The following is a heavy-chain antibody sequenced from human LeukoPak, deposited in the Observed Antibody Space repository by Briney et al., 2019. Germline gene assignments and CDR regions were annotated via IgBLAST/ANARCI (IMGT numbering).Heavy chain of an antibody. D-gene: IGHD2-2*01. J-gene: IGHJ5*01. CDR2: ISSSGSTI. CDR3: AKDRHAPGRYCSSTSCFPFDS. CDR1: GFTFSSYE. Sequence: GGSLRLSCAASGFTFSSYEMNWVRQAPGKGLEWVSYISSSGSTIYYADSVKGRFTISRDSAKNSLYLQMNSLRAEDTAVYYCAKDRHAPGRYCSSTSCFPFDSWGQGTLVTVCS. V-gene: IGHV3-48*03.